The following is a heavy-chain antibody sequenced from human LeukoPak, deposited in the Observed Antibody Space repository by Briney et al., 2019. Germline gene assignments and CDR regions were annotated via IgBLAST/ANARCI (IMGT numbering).Heavy chain of an antibody. CDR2: IYYSGST. CDR3: ARALRVAATRGVANWFDP. D-gene: IGHD2-15*01. J-gene: IGHJ5*02. Sequence: SETLSLTCTVSGDSISSGGYYWRWIRQHPGKGLEWNGYIYYSGSTYYNPSLKSRVTISVDTSKNQFSLKLSSVTAADTAVYYCARALRVAATRGVANWFDPWGQGTLVTVSS. CDR1: GDSISSGGYY. V-gene: IGHV4-31*03.